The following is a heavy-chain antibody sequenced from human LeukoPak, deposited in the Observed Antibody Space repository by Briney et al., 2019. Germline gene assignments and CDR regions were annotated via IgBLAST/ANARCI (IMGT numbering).Heavy chain of an antibody. V-gene: IGHV1-46*01. CDR1: GYTFTSYY. Sequence: ASVKVSCKASGYTFTSYYMHWVRQAPGQGLEWMGIINPSGGSTSYAQKFQGRVTMTRDTSTSTVYMELSSLRSEDTAVYYCARDHEGVQVRVGAIDYWGQGTLVTVSS. J-gene: IGHJ4*02. CDR2: INPSGGST. CDR3: ARDHEGVQVRVGAIDY. D-gene: IGHD1-26*01.